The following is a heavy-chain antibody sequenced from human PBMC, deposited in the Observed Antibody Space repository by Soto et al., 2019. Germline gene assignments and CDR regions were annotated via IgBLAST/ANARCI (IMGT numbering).Heavy chain of an antibody. V-gene: IGHV3-23*01. D-gene: IGHD2-2*03. J-gene: IGHJ4*02. CDR2: IYGGGNGP. CDR1: GFTFSDFA. CDR3: AKMEGMDPWAYSFDY. Sequence: EVQVLECGGGLVQPGGSLRLSCAATGFTFSDFAMSWVRQAPGKGLEWVSRIYGGGNGPHYADSVKGRVTISRDNSKNTLYLQMNSLRAEDTAVYYCAKMEGMDPWAYSFDYWGQGTLVTVSS.